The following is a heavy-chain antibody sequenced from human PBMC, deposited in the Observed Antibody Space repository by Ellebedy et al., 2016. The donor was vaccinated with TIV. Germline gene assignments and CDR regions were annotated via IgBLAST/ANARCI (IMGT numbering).Heavy chain of an antibody. CDR3: ARYRRSSGDSYQGFDY. D-gene: IGHD3-22*01. CDR2: INQRGNT. V-gene: IGHV4-34*01. J-gene: IGHJ4*02. Sequence: MPSETLSLTCAVYGGSFSSFHWSWIRQPPGKGLEWIGEINQRGNTNYHPSLESRVTISVETSKNQFSLSLSSVTAADTAVYYCARYRRSSGDSYQGFDYWGQGTLVTVSS. CDR1: GGSFSSFH.